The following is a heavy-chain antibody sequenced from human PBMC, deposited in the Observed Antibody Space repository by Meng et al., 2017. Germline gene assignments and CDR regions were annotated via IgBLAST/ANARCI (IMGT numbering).Heavy chain of an antibody. CDR3: AREDVREAWFGELLGNDYYGMDV. CDR2: IWYDGSNK. CDR1: GFTFSSYG. V-gene: IGHV3-33*01. J-gene: IGHJ6*02. D-gene: IGHD3-10*01. Sequence: GESLKISCAASGFTFSSYGMHWVRQAPGKGLEWVAVIWYDGSNKYYADSVKGRFTISRDNSKNTLYLQMNSLRAEDTAVYYGAREDVREAWFGELLGNDYYGMDVWGQGTTVTVSS.